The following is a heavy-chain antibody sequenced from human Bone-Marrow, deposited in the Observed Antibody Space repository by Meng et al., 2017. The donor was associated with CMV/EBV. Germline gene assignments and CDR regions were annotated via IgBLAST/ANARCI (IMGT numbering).Heavy chain of an antibody. J-gene: IGHJ6*02. V-gene: IGHV1-69*05. CDR3: ARGLYYYGSGSWSYGMYV. D-gene: IGHD3-10*01. CDR1: GYTFTSYG. Sequence: SVKVSCKASGYTFTSYGISWVRQAPGQGLEWMGGIIPIFGTVNYAQKFQGRVTITTDESTSTAYMELSSLRSEDTAVYYCARGLYYYGSGSWSYGMYVWGQGTTVTVSS. CDR2: IIPIFGTV.